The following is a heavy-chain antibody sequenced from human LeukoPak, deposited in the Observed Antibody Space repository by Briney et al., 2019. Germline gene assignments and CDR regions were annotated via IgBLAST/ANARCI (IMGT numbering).Heavy chain of an antibody. V-gene: IGHV3-30-3*01. Sequence: GRSLRLSCAASGFTFSSYTIHWVRQAPGKGLEWVALISYGGNNKFYADSVRGRFTISRDNSRNTLFLQMNSLTPEDTANCANLGSGSWKYLEYDGPDIWGQGTMVIASS. J-gene: IGHJ3*02. CDR2: ISYGGNNK. D-gene: IGHD1-7*01. CDR3: LGSGSWKYLEYDGPDI. CDR1: GFTFSSYT.